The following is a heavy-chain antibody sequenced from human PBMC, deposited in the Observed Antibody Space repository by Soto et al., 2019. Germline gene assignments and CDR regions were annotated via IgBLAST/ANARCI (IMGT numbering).Heavy chain of an antibody. J-gene: IGHJ6*02. CDR2: IYHSGST. Sequence: QVQLQESGPGLVKPSGTLSLTCAVSGGSISSSNWWSWVRQPPGKGLEWIGEIYHSGSTNYNPSLKSRVTISVDKSKNQFSLKLSSVTAADTAVYYCARDTWGSSSSGGLEYYGMDVWGQGTTVTVSS. CDR1: GGSISSSNW. V-gene: IGHV4-4*02. CDR3: ARDTWGSSSSGGLEYYGMDV. D-gene: IGHD6-6*01.